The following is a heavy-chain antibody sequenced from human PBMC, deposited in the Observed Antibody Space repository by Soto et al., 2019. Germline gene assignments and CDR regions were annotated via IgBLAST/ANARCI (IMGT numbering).Heavy chain of an antibody. CDR3: ARHDYGGFGL. D-gene: IGHD4-17*01. J-gene: IGHJ4*02. Sequence: QLQLQESGPGLVKPSETLSLTCTVSGGSISRSSHYWGLIRQPPGKGLEWIGSIYYSGSTYYNPSLKSRVTISVDTSKHQFALKLSSVTAADTAVYYCARHDYGGFGLWGQGTLVTVSS. CDR2: IYYSGST. V-gene: IGHV4-39*01. CDR1: GGSISRSSHY.